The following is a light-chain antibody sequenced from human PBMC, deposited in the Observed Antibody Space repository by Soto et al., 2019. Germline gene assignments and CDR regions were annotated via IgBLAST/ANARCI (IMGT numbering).Light chain of an antibody. Sequence: QSVLTQPPSASGTPGQRVTISCSGSSSNIGSHTVSWFQHLPGTAPKLLIYSNDQRPSGVPDRFSGSKSRTSASLAISGLQSEDEADYYCAAWDASLNGWVFGGGTKLTVL. CDR1: SSNIGSHT. CDR2: SND. V-gene: IGLV1-44*01. J-gene: IGLJ3*02. CDR3: AAWDASLNGWV.